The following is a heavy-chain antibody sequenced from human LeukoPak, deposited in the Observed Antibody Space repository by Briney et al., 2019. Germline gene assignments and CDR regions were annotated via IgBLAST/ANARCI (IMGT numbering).Heavy chain of an antibody. J-gene: IGHJ4*02. D-gene: IGHD6-13*01. CDR2: VYYSGST. Sequence: SETLSLTCTVSGGSISSYYWSWIRQPPGKGLEWIGYVYYSGSTNYNPSLKSRVTISVDTSKNQFSLKLSSVTAADTAVYYCAREGGGSSWSFDYWGQGTLVTVSS. V-gene: IGHV4-59*01. CDR3: AREGGGSSWSFDY. CDR1: GGSISSYY.